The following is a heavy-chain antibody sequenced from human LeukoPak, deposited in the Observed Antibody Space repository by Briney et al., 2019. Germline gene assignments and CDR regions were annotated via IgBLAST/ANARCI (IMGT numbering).Heavy chain of an antibody. D-gene: IGHD3-3*01. CDR3: ASLSSGEEWDP. Sequence: GASVKVSCKASGYTFTTYAMHWVRQAPGQRLEWMGWINAGNGNTKYSQEFQGRVTITRDTSASTAYMELSSLRSEDTAVYYCASLSSGEEWDPWGQGTLVTVSS. CDR2: INAGNGNT. J-gene: IGHJ5*02. V-gene: IGHV1-3*03. CDR1: GYTFTTYA.